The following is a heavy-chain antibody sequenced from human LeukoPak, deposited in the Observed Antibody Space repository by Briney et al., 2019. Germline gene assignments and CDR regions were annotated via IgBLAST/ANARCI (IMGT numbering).Heavy chain of an antibody. CDR3: ARDPSYSIYYYMDV. V-gene: IGHV3-21*01. Sequence: GSLRLSCAASGFTFSSYAMNWVRQAPGKGLEWVSSISSSSSYIYYADSVKGRFTISRDNAKNSLYLQMNSLRAEDTAVYYCARDPSYSIYYYMDVWGKGTTVTVSS. CDR2: ISSSSSYI. J-gene: IGHJ6*03. CDR1: GFTFSSYA. D-gene: IGHD4-11*01.